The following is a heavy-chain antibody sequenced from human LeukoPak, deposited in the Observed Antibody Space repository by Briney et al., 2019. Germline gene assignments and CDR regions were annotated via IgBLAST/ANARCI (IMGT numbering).Heavy chain of an antibody. CDR3: ARGRHYYDSSGYYRPGFDY. V-gene: IGHV3-21*01. D-gene: IGHD3-22*01. CDR1: GFTFSSYS. CDR2: ISSSSSYI. J-gene: IGHJ4*02. Sequence: GGSLRLSCAASGFTFSSYSMNWVRQAPGKGLEWVSSISSSSSYIYYADSVKGRFTISRDNAKNSLYLQMNSLRAEDTAVCYCARGRHYYDSSGYYRPGFDYWGQGTLVTVSS.